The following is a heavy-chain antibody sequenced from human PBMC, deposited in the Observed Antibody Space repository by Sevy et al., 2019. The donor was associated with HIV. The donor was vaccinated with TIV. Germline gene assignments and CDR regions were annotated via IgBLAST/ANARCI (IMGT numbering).Heavy chain of an antibody. CDR3: ARGYYDCWSGSPYYFDF. D-gene: IGHD3-3*01. CDR1: GFTFSRYS. J-gene: IGHJ4*02. CDR2: ISGTTITI. V-gene: IGHV3-48*01. Sequence: GGSLRLSCAASGFTFSRYSVNWVRQAPGKGPEWISYISGTTITIYYADSVKGRFTISRDNAKNSVYLQMNRLRAEDTAVYYCARGYYDCWSGSPYYFDFWGQGALVTVSS.